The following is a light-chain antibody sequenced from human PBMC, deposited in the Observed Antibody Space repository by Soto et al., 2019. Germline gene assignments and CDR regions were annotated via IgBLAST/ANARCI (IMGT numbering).Light chain of an antibody. V-gene: IGKV1-39*01. CDR2: AAS. J-gene: IGKJ2*01. CDR3: QQSYSTPVT. CDR1: QSISSY. Sequence: DIQMTQSPSSLSASVGDRVTITCRASQSISSYLDWYQQKPGKAPNLLIYAASSLQSGVPSRFSGSGSGTDITLTISSLQPEGFATYYCQQSYSTPVTVGQGTKLEIK.